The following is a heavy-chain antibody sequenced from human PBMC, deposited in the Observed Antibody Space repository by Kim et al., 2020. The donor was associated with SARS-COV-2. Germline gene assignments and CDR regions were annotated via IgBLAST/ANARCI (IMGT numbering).Heavy chain of an antibody. CDR3: VKRVGHTGSWYMDV. J-gene: IGHJ6*03. V-gene: IGHV3-23*01. CDR2: ISNDGYSN. Sequence: GGSLRLSCAASGFTFSNYGMNWVRQAPGRGLEWVSAISNDGYSNYDAESVKGRFTISRDNSKNTLYLQMNSLRAEDTAVYFCVKRVGHTGSWYMDVWGQGTTVTVSS. D-gene: IGHD6-6*01. CDR1: GFTFSNYG.